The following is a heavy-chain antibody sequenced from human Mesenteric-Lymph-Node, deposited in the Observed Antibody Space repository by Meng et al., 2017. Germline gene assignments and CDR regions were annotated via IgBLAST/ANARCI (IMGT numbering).Heavy chain of an antibody. Sequence: GQPQESGPGLVTPSQTLSLTCTVSGGSISSGRYYWSWLRQHPGKGLEWIGYIYYSGSTYYNPSLKSLVTISVDTSKNQFSLKLSSVTAADTAVYYCARATLGITSYFDYWGQGTLVTVSS. CDR2: IYYSGST. CDR1: GGSISSGRYY. CDR3: ARATLGITSYFDY. D-gene: IGHD2-2*01. J-gene: IGHJ4*02. V-gene: IGHV4-31*01.